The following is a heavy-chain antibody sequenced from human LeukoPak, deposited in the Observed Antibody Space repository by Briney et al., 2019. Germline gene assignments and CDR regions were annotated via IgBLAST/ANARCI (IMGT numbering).Heavy chain of an antibody. Sequence: SETLSLTCTVSGGSISSYYWSWLRQPPGKGLEWLGYIYYSGSTNYNPSLKSRVTISVDTSKNQFSLKLSSVTAADTAVYYCARLRAYDYGDYYYYGMDVWGQGTTVTVSS. J-gene: IGHJ6*02. CDR3: ARLRAYDYGDYYYYGMDV. CDR1: GGSISSYY. D-gene: IGHD4-17*01. CDR2: IYYSGST. V-gene: IGHV4-59*01.